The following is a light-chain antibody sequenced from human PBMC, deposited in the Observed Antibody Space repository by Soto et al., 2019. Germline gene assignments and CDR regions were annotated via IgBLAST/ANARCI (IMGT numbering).Light chain of an antibody. J-gene: IGLJ1*01. CDR2: EVS. CDR3: SSYTSSRAYV. Sequence: QSVLTQPASVSGSPGQSITISCTGTSSDVGGYNYVSWYQQQSGKAPKLMIHEVSSRPSGVSNRFSGSKSGNTASLTISGLQAEDEADYYCSSYTSSRAYVFGIGTKVTVL. V-gene: IGLV2-14*01. CDR1: SSDVGGYNY.